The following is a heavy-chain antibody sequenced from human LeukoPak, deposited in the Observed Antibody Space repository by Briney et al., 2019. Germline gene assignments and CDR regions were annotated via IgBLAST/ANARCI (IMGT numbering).Heavy chain of an antibody. CDR1: GYTFTGYY. D-gene: IGHD2-2*01. CDR2: INPNSGDT. Sequence: ASVNDSLMPAGYTFTGYYMYWVRQAPGQGLEWMGWINPNSGDTNYAQKFQGRVSMTRDTSISTAYIELSGLRSDDTAVYYCAPTSVNYYDYWGQGTLVTVSS. V-gene: IGHV1-2*02. CDR3: APTSVNYYDY. J-gene: IGHJ4*02.